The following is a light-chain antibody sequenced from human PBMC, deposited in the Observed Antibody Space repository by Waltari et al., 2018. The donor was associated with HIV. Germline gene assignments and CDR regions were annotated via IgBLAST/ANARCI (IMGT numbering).Light chain of an antibody. V-gene: IGLV4-69*01. J-gene: IGLJ3*02. Sequence: VLTQSPSASASLGDSVKLTCTLDSGHITYAIAWHQHRPEKGPRFLMKINSDGSHYKGDDIPDRVSGSSSGAERFLIISRVQSDDEADYYCQSWGAGGVFGGGTKLTVL. CDR2: INSDGSH. CDR1: SGHITYA. CDR3: QSWGAGGV.